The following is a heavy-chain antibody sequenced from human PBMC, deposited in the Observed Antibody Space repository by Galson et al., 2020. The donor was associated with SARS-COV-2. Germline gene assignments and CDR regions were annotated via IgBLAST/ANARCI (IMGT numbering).Heavy chain of an antibody. Sequence: ASVKVSCTTSAYTFNRNYMHWVRQAPGQGLERLGRINPNSGGTNYAQKFQGRVTMTRDTSISTAYMELSRLRSDDTAVYYCARFDGSSWDFFDYWGQGTLVTVSS. CDR2: INPNSGGT. CDR1: AYTFNRNY. J-gene: IGHJ4*02. D-gene: IGHD6-13*01. V-gene: IGHV1-2*06. CDR3: ARFDGSSWDFFDY.